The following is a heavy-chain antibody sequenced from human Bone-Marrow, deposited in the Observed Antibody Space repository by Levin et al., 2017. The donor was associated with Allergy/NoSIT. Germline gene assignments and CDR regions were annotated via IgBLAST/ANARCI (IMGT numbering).Heavy chain of an antibody. CDR2: IIPIVGTA. CDR3: ATGTLAACDY. V-gene: IGHV1-69*08. CDR1: GGTFSSYT. J-gene: IGHJ4*02. Sequence: PGESLKISCKASGGTFSSYTINWVRQAPGQGLEWMGRIIPIVGTANYAQKFQGRVTITADKSTTTAYMELSSLRSEDTAVYYCATGTLAACDYWGQGTLVTVSS. D-gene: IGHD6-13*01.